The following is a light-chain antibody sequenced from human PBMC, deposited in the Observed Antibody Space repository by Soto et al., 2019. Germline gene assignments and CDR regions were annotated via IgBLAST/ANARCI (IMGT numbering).Light chain of an antibody. J-gene: IGKJ4*01. CDR1: QSVSSSY. V-gene: IGKV3-20*01. CDR2: GAC. Sequence: DIVLTQSPGTLSLSPGERATLSCRASQSVSSSYLAWYQQKPGQAPSLLIYGACSRATGIPDRFSGSGSGTDFTLTISRLEPEDIVVYYCQQYGSSPDTFGGGTKVEIK. CDR3: QQYGSSPDT.